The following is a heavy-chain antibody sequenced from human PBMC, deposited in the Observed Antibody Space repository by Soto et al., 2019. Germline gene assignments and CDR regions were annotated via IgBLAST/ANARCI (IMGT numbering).Heavy chain of an antibody. J-gene: IGHJ4*02. CDR3: ARDTNHYDGLDY. V-gene: IGHV3-48*04. CDR2: ISRSNSTT. CDR1: GFKFSDYS. Sequence: EVQLVESGGGLVQPGGSLRLSCAASGFKFSDYSMNWVRQAPGKGLEWVSYISRSNSTTYYAASVRGRFSISGDNAKNLLFLPLSSLRAEDTAVYYSARDTNHYDGLDYWGKGTLVTVSS. D-gene: IGHD5-12*01.